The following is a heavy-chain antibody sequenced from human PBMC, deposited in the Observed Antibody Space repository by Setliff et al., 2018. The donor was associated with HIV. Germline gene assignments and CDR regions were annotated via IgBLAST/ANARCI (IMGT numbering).Heavy chain of an antibody. Sequence: PSETLSLTCTVSGGSISSSSYYWGWIRQPPGKGLEWIGSIYYSGSTYYNPSLKSRVTISVDTSKNQFSLKLSSVTAADTAVYYCARGYGSGSYYSIYHNYWGQGTLVTV. J-gene: IGHJ4*02. D-gene: IGHD3-10*01. V-gene: IGHV4-39*01. CDR1: GGSISSSSYY. CDR2: IYYSGST. CDR3: ARGYGSGSYYSIYHNY.